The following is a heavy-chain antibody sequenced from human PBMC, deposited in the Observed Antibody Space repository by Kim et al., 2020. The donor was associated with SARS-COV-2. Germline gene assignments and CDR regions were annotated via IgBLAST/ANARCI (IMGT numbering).Heavy chain of an antibody. V-gene: IGHV1-24*01. D-gene: IGHD6-19*01. Sequence: FQGRVTMTEDTSTDTAYMELSSLRAEDTAVYYCATTTEYSSGWYWYFDLWGRGTLVTVSS. CDR3: ATTTEYSSGWYWYFDL. J-gene: IGHJ2*01.